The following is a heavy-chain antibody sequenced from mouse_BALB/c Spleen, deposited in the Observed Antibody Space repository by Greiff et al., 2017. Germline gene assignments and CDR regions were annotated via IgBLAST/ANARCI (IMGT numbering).Heavy chain of an antibody. CDR1: GDSITSGY. J-gene: IGHJ2*01. Sequence: EVKLVESGPSLVKPSQSLSLTCSVTGDSITSGYWNWFRKFPGNKLVYMVYISYSGSTTYNPSLISRITITRDTSTNQHYLLLNSVTTEDTAAYYCAYCYRYGNFDYWGQGTTLTVSA. CDR2: ISYSGST. D-gene: IGHD2-14*01. CDR3: AYCYRYGNFDY. V-gene: IGHV3-8*02.